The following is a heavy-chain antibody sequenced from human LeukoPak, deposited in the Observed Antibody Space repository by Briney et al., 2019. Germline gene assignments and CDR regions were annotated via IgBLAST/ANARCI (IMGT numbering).Heavy chain of an antibody. D-gene: IGHD3-10*01. CDR3: ARGRDAFYH. Sequence: SETLCLTCTVSGDSITSYFWNWVRQPAGKGLEWIGRISTTVSTDYNPYLESRITLSVDTSRNQVSLRLTSVTAADTALYYCARGRDAFYHWGQGTLVTVSS. V-gene: IGHV4-4*07. J-gene: IGHJ4*02. CDR1: GDSITSYF. CDR2: ISTTVST.